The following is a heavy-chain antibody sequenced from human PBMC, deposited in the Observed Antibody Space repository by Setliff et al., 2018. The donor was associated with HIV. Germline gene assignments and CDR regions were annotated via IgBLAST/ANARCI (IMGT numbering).Heavy chain of an antibody. CDR2: IYSNGNT. D-gene: IGHD3-22*01. J-gene: IGHJ5*02. Sequence: PSETLSLTCTVSGGSISSRSYYWSWLRQPAGKGLEWIGRIYSNGNTDYNPSLKSRVTISEDTSKNQFSLKVNSATAADTAMYFCARQIWNESPGYGFDPWGQGTLVTVSS. CDR3: ARQIWNESPGYGFDP. CDR1: GGSISSRSYY. V-gene: IGHV4-61*02.